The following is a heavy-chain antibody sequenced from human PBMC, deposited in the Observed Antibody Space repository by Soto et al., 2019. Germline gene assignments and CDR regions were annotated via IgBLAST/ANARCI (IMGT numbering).Heavy chain of an antibody. CDR1: GYTFTSYG. CDR2: ISAYNGNT. D-gene: IGHD3-22*01. Sequence: QVPLGQSGAEVKKPGASVKVSCKASGYTFTSYGISWVRQAPGQGLEWMGWISAYNGNTNYAQKLQGRVTMTTDTSTSTAYMELRSLRSDDTAVYSCARYPHGYYDSSGYFAYGGQGTLVTVSS. J-gene: IGHJ4*02. CDR3: ARYPHGYYDSSGYFAY. V-gene: IGHV1-18*01.